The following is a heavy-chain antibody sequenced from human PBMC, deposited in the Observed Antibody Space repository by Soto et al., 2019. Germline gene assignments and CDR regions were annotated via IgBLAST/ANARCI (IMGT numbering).Heavy chain of an antibody. CDR1: GFPFGGYA. CDR2: ISGSAGTT. D-gene: IGHD1-1*01. V-gene: IGHV3-23*01. Sequence: GGSLRLSCAAFGFPFGGYAMNWVRQAPEKGLEWVSAISGSAGTTYYADSVKGRFTVSRDNSKNTLYLQMNSLRANDTAVYYCANYFGPGLGRFDYWGPGTLVTVSS. J-gene: IGHJ4*02. CDR3: ANYFGPGLGRFDY.